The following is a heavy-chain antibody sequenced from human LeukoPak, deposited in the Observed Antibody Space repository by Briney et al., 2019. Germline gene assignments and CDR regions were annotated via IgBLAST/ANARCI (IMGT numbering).Heavy chain of an antibody. D-gene: IGHD3-10*01. CDR1: GYSFTSYW. CDR3: ARQYNYGLFDY. J-gene: IGHJ4*02. Sequence: GESLKISCKGSGYSFTSYWIGWVRQMPGKGLEWMGIIYPGDSDIRDSPSFQGQVTISADKSIGTAYLQWSSLRASDTAMYYCARQYNYGLFDYWGQGTLVTVSS. CDR2: IYPGDSDI. V-gene: IGHV5-51*01.